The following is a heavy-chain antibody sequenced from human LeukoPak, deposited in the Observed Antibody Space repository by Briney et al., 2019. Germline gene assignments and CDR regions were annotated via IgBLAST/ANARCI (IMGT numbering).Heavy chain of an antibody. CDR3: ARRSGNYDILTGSYYHYYMDV. CDR2: LYAGDSDP. D-gene: IGHD3-9*01. J-gene: IGHJ6*03. V-gene: IGHV5-51*01. Sequence: GESLMISCMGSGFSFTSYWIWLVRPMPGKGLEFMGILYAGDSDPRHSPPLQGQVTISADQSISTAYQQSSSLKASFTAMYYCARRSGNYDILTGSYYHYYMDVWGKGTTVTVSS. CDR1: GFSFTSYW.